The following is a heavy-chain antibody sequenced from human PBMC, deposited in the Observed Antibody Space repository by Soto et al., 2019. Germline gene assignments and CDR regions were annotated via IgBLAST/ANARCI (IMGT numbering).Heavy chain of an antibody. V-gene: IGHV1-2*02. J-gene: IGHJ4*02. D-gene: IGHD3-22*01. CDR2: INPDSGGT. CDR1: GYTFTGHY. CDR3: ARGGGVYYDSSGPDY. Sequence: QVQLVQSGAEVKKPGASVKVSCKASGYTFTGHYMHWVRQAPGQGLEWMGWINPDSGGTKYAQKFQGRVTMTTDTSIRTGYRELSRLRSDDTAVYYCARGGGVYYDSSGPDYWGQGTLVTVSS.